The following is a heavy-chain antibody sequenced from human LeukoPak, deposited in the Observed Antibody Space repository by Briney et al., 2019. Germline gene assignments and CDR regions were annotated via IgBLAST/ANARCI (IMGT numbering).Heavy chain of an antibody. CDR1: GFTFSSYA. CDR3: AGSPKYSSSWFEYFQH. V-gene: IGHV3-30*01. D-gene: IGHD6-13*01. CDR2: ISHDGSNK. J-gene: IGHJ1*01. Sequence: GRSLRLSCAASGFTFSSYAMQWVRQAPGKGLEWVAAISHDGSNKYHADSVKGRFTISRDNSKNTVYLQMNSLRAEDTAVYFCAGSPKYSSSWFEYFQHWGQGTLVTVSS.